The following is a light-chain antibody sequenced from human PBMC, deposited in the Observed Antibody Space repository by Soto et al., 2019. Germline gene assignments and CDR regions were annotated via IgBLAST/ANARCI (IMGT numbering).Light chain of an antibody. J-gene: IGKJ4*01. V-gene: IGKV3-20*01. CDR3: QQYDTSPLT. CDR2: GAS. CDR1: QSVTSSN. Sequence: EIVLTQSPGTLSLSPGERVTLSCRASQSVTSSNLAWYQQKPGQAPSLLISGASTRATGIPDRFIGSGSGTDFTLIISRLEPEDFAVYYCQQYDTSPLTFGGGTKVEI.